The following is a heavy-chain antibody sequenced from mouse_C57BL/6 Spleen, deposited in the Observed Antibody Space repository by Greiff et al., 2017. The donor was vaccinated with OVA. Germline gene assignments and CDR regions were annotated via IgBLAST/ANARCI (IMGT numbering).Heavy chain of an antibody. D-gene: IGHD2-2*01. J-gene: IGHJ3*01. CDR1: GYTFTSYW. Sequence: QVQLKQPGAELVMPGASVKLSCKASGYTFTSYWMHWVKQRPGQGLEWIGEIDPSDSYTNYNQKFKGKSTLTVDKSSSTAYMQLSSLTSEDSAVYYCARSTGYDVDWFAYWGQGTLVTVSA. V-gene: IGHV1-69*01. CDR3: ARSTGYDVDWFAY. CDR2: IDPSDSYT.